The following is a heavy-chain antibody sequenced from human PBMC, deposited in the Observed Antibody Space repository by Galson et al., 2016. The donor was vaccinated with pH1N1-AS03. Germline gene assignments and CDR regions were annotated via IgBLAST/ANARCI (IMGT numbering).Heavy chain of an antibody. CDR2: IIPTLRAP. V-gene: IGHV1-69*13. CDR1: GGTFSRYV. CDR3: ATRGIPMLRARMDV. D-gene: IGHD3-10*01. J-gene: IGHJ6*02. Sequence: SVKVSCKASGGTFSRYVISWVRQAPGQGLEWMGGIIPTLRAPNYAQKFQGRVTITADESTNIVYMELSSLRSVDTAVYYCATRGIPMLRARMDVWGQGTTVTVSS.